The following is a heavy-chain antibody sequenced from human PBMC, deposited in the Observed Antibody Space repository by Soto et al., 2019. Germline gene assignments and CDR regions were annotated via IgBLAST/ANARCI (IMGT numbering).Heavy chain of an antibody. V-gene: IGHV4-38-2*01. CDR2: IYHSGST. D-gene: IGHD2-21*02. Sequence: TLTLTCAVSGYSISIGYFIGSFRHPPWKGLERIGSIYHSGSTYYNPSLKSRVTISVYTSNNQFSLKLRSVTAADTGVYYCSSMICGGDCYYYFHTCGQGILVPVSS. CDR1: GYSISIGYF. J-gene: IGHJ4*02. CDR3: SSMICGGDCYYYFHT.